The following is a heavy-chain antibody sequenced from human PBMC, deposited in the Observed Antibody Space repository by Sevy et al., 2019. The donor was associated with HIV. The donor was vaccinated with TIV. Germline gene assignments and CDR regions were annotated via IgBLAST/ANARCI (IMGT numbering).Heavy chain of an antibody. CDR2: ISGSGGST. Sequence: GGSLRLSCAASGFTFSSYAMSWVRQAPGKGLEWVSAISGSGGSTYYADSVKGRFTISRDNSKNTLYLQMNSLRAEDTAVYYCAHLRGGSSSPDAFDIWGQGTMVTVSS. D-gene: IGHD6-6*01. V-gene: IGHV3-23*01. J-gene: IGHJ3*02. CDR1: GFTFSSYA. CDR3: AHLRGGSSSPDAFDI.